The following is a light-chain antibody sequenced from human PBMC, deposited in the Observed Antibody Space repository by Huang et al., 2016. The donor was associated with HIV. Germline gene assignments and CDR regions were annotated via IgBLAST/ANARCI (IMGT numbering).Light chain of an antibody. V-gene: IGKV3-15*01. Sequence: IVMTQTPATLPVSPGGSATLSCRASQSVSTNVAWYQQKPGQTPRLIIDGSTTRDTGVPARFSGSGSGTDFTLTSNSLQSEDFGIYYCQQYNNWHLTFGGGTKV. CDR3: QQYNNWHLT. CDR1: QSVSTN. CDR2: GST. J-gene: IGKJ4*01.